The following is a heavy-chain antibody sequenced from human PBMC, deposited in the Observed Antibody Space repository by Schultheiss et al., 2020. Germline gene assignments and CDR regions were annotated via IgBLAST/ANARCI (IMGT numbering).Heavy chain of an antibody. Sequence: SETLSLTCTVSGGSISGYYWSWIRQPPGKGLEWIGYVYYSGITNYNPSLTSRVTISVDTSKKQFSLKLTSVTVADTAVYYCAREVIVVVSDGPLGDWFDPWGPGTLVTVSS. V-gene: IGHV4-59*12. CDR3: AREVIVVVSDGPLGDWFDP. CDR2: VYYSGIT. CDR1: GGSISGYY. D-gene: IGHD2-2*01. J-gene: IGHJ5*02.